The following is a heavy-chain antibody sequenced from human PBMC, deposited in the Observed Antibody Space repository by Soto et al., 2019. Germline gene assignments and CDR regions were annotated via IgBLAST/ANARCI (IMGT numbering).Heavy chain of an antibody. V-gene: IGHV4-59*01. D-gene: IGHD6-13*01. CDR3: AGAAAADRWGFYYYGMDV. CDR2: IYYSGST. J-gene: IGHJ6*02. CDR1: GGSISSYY. Sequence: PSETLSLTCTVSGGSISSYYWSWIRQPPGKGLEWIGYIYYSGSTNYNPSLKSRVTISVDTSKNQFSLKLSSVTAADTAAYYCAGAAAADRWGFYYYGMDVWGQGTTVTVSS.